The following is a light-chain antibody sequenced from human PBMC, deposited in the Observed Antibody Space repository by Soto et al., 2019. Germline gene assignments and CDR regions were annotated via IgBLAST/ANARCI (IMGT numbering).Light chain of an antibody. V-gene: IGLV2-8*01. CDR2: EVS. CDR1: SSDVGAYNY. J-gene: IGLJ1*01. CDR3: SSYAGGNNYV. Sequence: QSALTQPPSASGSPGQAVTISCTGTSSDVGAYNYVSWYQQHPGKAPKLMIYEVSKRPSGVPDRFSGSKPGNTASLTVSGLQAADEADYYCSSYAGGNNYVFGTGTKVTVL.